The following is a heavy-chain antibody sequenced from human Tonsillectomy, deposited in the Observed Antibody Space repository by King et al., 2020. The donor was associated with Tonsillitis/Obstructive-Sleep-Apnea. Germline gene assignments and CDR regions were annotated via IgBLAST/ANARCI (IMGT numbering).Heavy chain of an antibody. D-gene: IGHD2-2*01. V-gene: IGHV4-59*01. CDR3: ARTGVVPAAVRFDP. J-gene: IGHJ5*02. CDR2: IYYSGST. Sequence: VQLQESGPGLVKPSETLSLTCTVSGGSISSYYWSWIRQPPGKGLEWIGYIYYSGSTNYNPSLKSRVTISVDTSKNQFSLKLSSVTAADTAVYYCARTGVVPAAVRFDPWGQGTLVTVSS. CDR1: GGSISSYY.